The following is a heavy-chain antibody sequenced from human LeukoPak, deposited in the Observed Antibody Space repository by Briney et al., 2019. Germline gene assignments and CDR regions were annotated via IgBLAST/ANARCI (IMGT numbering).Heavy chain of an antibody. J-gene: IGHJ4*02. CDR1: GYTFTSYG. D-gene: IGHD2-8*01. CDR3: ARAEIGPGGVCSDFDY. V-gene: IGHV1-18*01. Sequence: ASVKVSCKASGYTFTSYGISWVRQAPGQGLEWMGWISAYNGNTNYAQKLQGRVTMTTDTSTSTAYMELRSLRSDDTAVYYCARAEIGPGGVCSDFDYWGQGTLVTVSS. CDR2: ISAYNGNT.